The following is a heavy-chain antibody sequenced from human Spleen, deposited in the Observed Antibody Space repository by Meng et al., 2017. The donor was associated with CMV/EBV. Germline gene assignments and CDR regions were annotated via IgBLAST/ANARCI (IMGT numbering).Heavy chain of an antibody. D-gene: IGHD2-21*01. J-gene: IGHJ5*02. V-gene: IGHV3-15*01. CDR3: TTDGAPLWLACCGGDCSVLEH. Sequence: GESLKISCASSGFILTDTWMSWVRQAPGKGLEWVGRIKSKTDGVTTQYAVPVRGRFTMSRDDSKNTVYLEMSSLKIEDTDVYYCTTDGAPLWLACCGGDCSVLEHWGQGTLVTVSS. CDR1: GFILTDTW. CDR2: IKSKTDGVTT.